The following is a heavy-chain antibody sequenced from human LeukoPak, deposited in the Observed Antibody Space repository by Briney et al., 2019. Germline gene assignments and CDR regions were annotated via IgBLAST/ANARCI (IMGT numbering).Heavy chain of an antibody. CDR1: GGTFTSYA. J-gene: IGHJ5*02. CDR2: IIPIFGIA. V-gene: IGHV1-69*10. Sequence: SVKVSYKASGGTFTSYAISWVRQAPGQGHEWKGGIIPIFGIANYEQKFQGRVTITADKSTSTAYMQLSSLRSEDTAVYYCARAPTTVTTLWFDPWGQGTLVTVSS. CDR3: ARAPTTVTTLWFDP. D-gene: IGHD4-17*01.